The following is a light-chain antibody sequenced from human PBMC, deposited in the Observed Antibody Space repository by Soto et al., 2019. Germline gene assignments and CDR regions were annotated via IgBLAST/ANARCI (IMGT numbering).Light chain of an antibody. CDR2: DAS. CDR3: QQRSNWPPVT. CDR1: QSVSSY. J-gene: IGKJ4*01. V-gene: IGKV3-11*01. Sequence: EIVLIQSPATLSLSPGERATLSCRASQSVSSYLAWYQQKPGQAPRLLIYDASNRATGIPARFSGSGSGTDFTLTISSLEPGDFAIYYCQQRSNWPPVTFGGGTKVEIK.